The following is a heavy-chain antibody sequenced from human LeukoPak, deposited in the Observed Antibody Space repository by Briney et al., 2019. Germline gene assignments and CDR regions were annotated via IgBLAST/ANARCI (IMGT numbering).Heavy chain of an antibody. CDR1: GFTVSSNY. Sequence: GGSLRLSCVASGFTVSSNYMSWVRQPPGKGLEWVSVIYSGGSTYYADSVKGRFTISRHNSKNTLYLQMNSLRAEDTAVYYCARADILSGLPFDYWGQGTLVTVSS. CDR3: ARADILSGLPFDY. J-gene: IGHJ4*02. V-gene: IGHV3-53*01. CDR2: IYSGGST. D-gene: IGHD3-9*01.